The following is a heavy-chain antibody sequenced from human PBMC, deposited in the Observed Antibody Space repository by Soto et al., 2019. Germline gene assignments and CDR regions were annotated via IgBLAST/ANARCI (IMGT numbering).Heavy chain of an antibody. J-gene: IGHJ4*02. CDR2: ISPYNGNT. D-gene: IGHD3-16*02. Sequence: QVQLVQSGVEVQKPGASVKVSCKASGYTFSSYVINWLRQAPGQGPEWMGWISPYNGNTNYGQNLQGRVTMTTDTSTSIVDMELRSLRSDDTAVYYCAREGGVWGSFRYFDYWGQGTLVTVSP. V-gene: IGHV1-18*04. CDR1: GYTFSSYV. CDR3: AREGGVWGSFRYFDY.